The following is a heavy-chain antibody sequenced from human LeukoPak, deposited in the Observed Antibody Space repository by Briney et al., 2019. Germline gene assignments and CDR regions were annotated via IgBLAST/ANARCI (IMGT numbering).Heavy chain of an antibody. J-gene: IGHJ4*02. D-gene: IGHD1-26*01. CDR2: INHSERT. Sequence: SETLSLTCAVYGRSFSGSYWSWIRQPPGKGLEWIGEINHSERTNYSPSLKSRVTMSVDTSKNQFSLRPSSVTAADTAVYYCARVGRTGYSGSHHSDYWGQGTLVTVSS. CDR3: ARVGRTGYSGSHHSDY. CDR1: GRSFSGSY. V-gene: IGHV4-34*01.